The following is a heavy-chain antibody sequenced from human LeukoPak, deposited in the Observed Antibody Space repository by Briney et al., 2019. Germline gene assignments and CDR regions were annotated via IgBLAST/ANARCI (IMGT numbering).Heavy chain of an antibody. J-gene: IGHJ2*01. CDR1: GFTFSSYG. CDR2: ISYDGSNK. Sequence: GGSLRLSCAASGFTFSSYGMHWVRQAPGKGPEWVAVISYDGSNKYYADSVKGRFTISRDNSKNTLYLQMNSLRAEDTAVYYCAKEGYCSGGSCDPHWYFDLWGRGTLVTVSS. D-gene: IGHD2-15*01. V-gene: IGHV3-30*18. CDR3: AKEGYCSGGSCDPHWYFDL.